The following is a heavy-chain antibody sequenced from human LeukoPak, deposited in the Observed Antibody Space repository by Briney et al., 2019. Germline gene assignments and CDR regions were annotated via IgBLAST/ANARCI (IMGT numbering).Heavy chain of an antibody. Sequence: SVKVSCKASGGTFTSYAISWVRQAPGQGLEWMGRIIPIFGTANYAQKFQGRVTITTDESTSTAYMELSSLRSEDTAVYYCAREMAPGSSSWYDWGQGTPVTVSS. CDR2: IIPIFGTA. V-gene: IGHV1-69*05. D-gene: IGHD6-13*01. CDR3: AREMAPGSSSWYD. CDR1: GGTFTSYA. J-gene: IGHJ4*02.